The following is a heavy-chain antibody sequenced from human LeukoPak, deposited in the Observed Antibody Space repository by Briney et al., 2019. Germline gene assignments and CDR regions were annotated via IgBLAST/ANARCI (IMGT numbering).Heavy chain of an antibody. D-gene: IGHD1-7*01. CDR3: AIELTSSYYFDI. V-gene: IGHV1-2*02. CDR1: GYTFTGYY. CDR2: INLNSGGT. Sequence: GASVKVSCKASGYTFTGYYMHWVRQAPGQGLEWMGYINLNSGGTKYVQKFQDRVTMTRDTSISTAYLELSTLRSDDAAVYYCAIELTSSYYFDIWGQGTLVTVSS. J-gene: IGHJ4*02.